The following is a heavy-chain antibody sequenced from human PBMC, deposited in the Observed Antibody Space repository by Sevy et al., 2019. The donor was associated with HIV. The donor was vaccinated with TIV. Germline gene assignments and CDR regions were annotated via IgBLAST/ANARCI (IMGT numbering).Heavy chain of an antibody. CDR3: AKSPQAGFYYGMDV. V-gene: IGHV3-30*18. J-gene: IGHJ6*02. CDR1: GFTFSSYG. Sequence: GGSLRLSCAASGFTFSSYGMHWVRQAPGKGLKWVAVISYDGSNKYYADSVKGRFTISRDNSKNTLYLQMNSLRAEDTAVYYCAKSPQAGFYYGMDVWGQGTTVTVSS. CDR2: ISYDGSNK.